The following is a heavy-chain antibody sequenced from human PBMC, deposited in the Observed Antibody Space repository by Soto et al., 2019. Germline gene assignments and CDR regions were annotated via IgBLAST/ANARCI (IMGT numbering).Heavy chain of an antibody. CDR3: ARSGSSTSCYDY. Sequence: VQLVESGGGLVQPGGSLRLSCVGSGFTFSDHYIDWVRQAPGKGLEWVGHIRKQANIYTTHYAASVKGRFTISRDDPKNSLYLQMNSLKTEDTAVYYCARSGSSTSCYDYWGQGTLVTVSS. V-gene: IGHV3-72*01. J-gene: IGHJ4*02. CDR2: IRKQANIYTT. D-gene: IGHD2-2*01. CDR1: GFTFSDHY.